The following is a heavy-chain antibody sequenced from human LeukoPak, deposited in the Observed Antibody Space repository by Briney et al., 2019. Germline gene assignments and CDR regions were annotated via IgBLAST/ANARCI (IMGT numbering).Heavy chain of an antibody. CDR1: GFTFDDYA. J-gene: IGHJ4*02. V-gene: IGHV3-9*01. Sequence: PGRSLRLSCAASGFTFDDYAMHWVRQAPGKGLEWVSGISWNSGSIGYADSVKGRFTISRDNAKNSLYLQMNSLRAEDTALYYCAKDIEYSGSYYTSAFDYWGQGTLVTVSS. D-gene: IGHD1-26*01. CDR2: ISWNSGSI. CDR3: AKDIEYSGSYYTSAFDY.